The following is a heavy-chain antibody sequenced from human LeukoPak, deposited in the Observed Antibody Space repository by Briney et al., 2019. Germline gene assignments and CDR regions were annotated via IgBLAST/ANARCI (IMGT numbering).Heavy chain of an antibody. CDR1: GFTFSNYA. J-gene: IGHJ4*02. V-gene: IGHV3-23*01. D-gene: IGHD2-15*01. Sequence: GGSLRLSCAASGFTFSNYAVSWVRQAPGKGLEWVSAISGSGGSTYYADSVKGRFTISRDNAKNTLYLQMNSLRAGDTAVYYCASTPNGVAAIYFGYWGQGTLVTVSS. CDR2: ISGSGGST. CDR3: ASTPNGVAAIYFGY.